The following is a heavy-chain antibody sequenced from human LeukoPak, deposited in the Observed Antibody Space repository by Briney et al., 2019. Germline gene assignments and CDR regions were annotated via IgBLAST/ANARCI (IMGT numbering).Heavy chain of an antibody. D-gene: IGHD4-11*01. J-gene: IGHJ6*02. CDR1: GFTFSSYW. Sequence: PGGSLRLSCAASGFTFSSYWMSWVRQAPGKGLEWVANIKQDGSEKYYVDSVKGRFTICRDNAKNTLYLQMNSLRAEDTAVYYCARDRLVSNFLGYYYYGMDVWGQGTTVTVSS. CDR3: ARDRLVSNFLGYYYYGMDV. V-gene: IGHV3-7*01. CDR2: IKQDGSEK.